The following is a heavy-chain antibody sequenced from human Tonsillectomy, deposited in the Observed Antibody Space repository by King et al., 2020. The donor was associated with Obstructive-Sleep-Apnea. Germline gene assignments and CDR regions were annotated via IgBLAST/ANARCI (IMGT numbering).Heavy chain of an antibody. D-gene: IGHD2-15*01. J-gene: IGHJ4*02. V-gene: IGHV4-34*01. CDR3: ARVVSCSGDSCHFDH. CDR1: GGSFSDYY. Sequence: VQLQQWGAGLLKPSETLSLTCAVYGGSFSDYYWSWIRQPPGKGLEWIGEINHSGSTNYNPSLDSRVARSVDTSQNQFSLQLNSVTAADTAVYYCARVVSCSGDSCHFDHWGQGTLVTVSS. CDR2: INHSGST.